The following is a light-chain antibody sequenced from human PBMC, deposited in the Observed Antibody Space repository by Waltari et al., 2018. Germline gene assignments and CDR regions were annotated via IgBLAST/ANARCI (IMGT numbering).Light chain of an antibody. V-gene: IGKV3-20*01. CDR2: GAS. CDR3: QQYGSSPPLT. CDR1: PSVSSSY. Sequence: EIVLTQSPGTLSLSPGERATLSCRASPSVSSSYLAWHQQKPGQAPRLLIYGASSRATGIPDRFSGSGSGTDFTLTISRLEPEDFAVYYCQQYGSSPPLTFGGGTKVEIK. J-gene: IGKJ4*01.